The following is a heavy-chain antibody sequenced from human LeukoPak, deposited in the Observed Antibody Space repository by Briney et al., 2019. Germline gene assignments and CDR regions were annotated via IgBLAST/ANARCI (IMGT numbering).Heavy chain of an antibody. J-gene: IGHJ4*02. D-gene: IGHD1-26*01. Sequence: PGGSLRLSCAASGFTFSNAWMSWVRQAPGKGLEWVGRIKSKTDGGTTDYAAPVKGRFTISRDDSKNTLYLQMNSLKTEDTAVYYRTTGPYGEWDLVATFDYWGQGTLVTVSS. CDR3: TTGPYGEWDLVATFDY. CDR1: GFTFSNAW. V-gene: IGHV3-15*01. CDR2: IKSKTDGGTT.